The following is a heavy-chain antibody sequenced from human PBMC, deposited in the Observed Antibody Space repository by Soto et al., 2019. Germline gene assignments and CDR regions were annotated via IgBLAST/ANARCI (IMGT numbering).Heavy chain of an antibody. CDR3: ARWMVGGSLDF. Sequence: ASETLSLTCRVSGVSMSSSLWSWIRQPPGKGLEWLGYNSGTAHYNPSLKSRLSISLDTSKNQFSLNLTSVTAADTALYFCARWMVGGSLDFWGQGIPVTVSS. J-gene: IGHJ4*02. V-gene: IGHV4-59*01. D-gene: IGHD1-26*01. CDR1: GVSMSSSL. CDR2: NSGTA.